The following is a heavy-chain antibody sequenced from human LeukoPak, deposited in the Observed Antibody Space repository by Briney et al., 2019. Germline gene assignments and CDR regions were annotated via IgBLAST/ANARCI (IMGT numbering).Heavy chain of an antibody. CDR2: INHSGST. CDR1: GGSFSGYY. CDR3: ARGRVSGIVVVITTPYYYYGMDV. J-gene: IGHJ6*02. Sequence: SETLSLTCAVYGGSFSGYYWSWIRQPPGKGLEWIGEINHSGSTNYNPSLKSRVTISVDTSKNQFSLKLSSATAADTAVYYCARGRVSGIVVVITTPYYYYGMDVWGQGTTVTVSS. V-gene: IGHV4-34*01. D-gene: IGHD3-22*01.